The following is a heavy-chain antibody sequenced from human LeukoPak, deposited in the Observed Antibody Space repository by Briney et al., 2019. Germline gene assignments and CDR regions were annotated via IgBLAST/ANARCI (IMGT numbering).Heavy chain of an antibody. Sequence: ASVKVSCKASGYTFTSYDINWVRQATGQGLEWMGWMNPNSGNTGYAQKFQGRVTITRNTSISTAYMELSSLRSEDTAAYYCARDGEYSSSFDYWGQGTLVTVSS. J-gene: IGHJ4*02. CDR2: MNPNSGNT. D-gene: IGHD6-6*01. CDR1: GYTFTSYD. CDR3: ARDGEYSSSFDY. V-gene: IGHV1-8*03.